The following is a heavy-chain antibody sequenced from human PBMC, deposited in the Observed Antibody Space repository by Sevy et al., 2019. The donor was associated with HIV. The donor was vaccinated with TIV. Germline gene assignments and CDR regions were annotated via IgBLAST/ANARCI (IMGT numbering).Heavy chain of an antibody. CDR2: ISGSSSYT. J-gene: IGHJ3*02. D-gene: IGHD2-2*01. V-gene: IGHV3-11*06. CDR3: ARVGCSISSCPKGDAFDI. Sequence: WGSLRLSCAASGFTFSDYYINWIRQAPGKGLEWVSYISGSSSYTNYADSVKGRFTISRDNAKNSLYLQMNSLRAEDTAVYYCARVGCSISSCPKGDAFDIWGQGTMVTVSS. CDR1: GFTFSDYY.